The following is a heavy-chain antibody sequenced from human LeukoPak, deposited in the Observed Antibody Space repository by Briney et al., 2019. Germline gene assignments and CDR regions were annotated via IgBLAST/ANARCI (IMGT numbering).Heavy chain of an antibody. Sequence: PGGSLRLSCAVSGISLSNYGMSWARQAPGKGLEWVAGISGSGGGTNYADSVKGRFTISRDNPKNTLYLQMNRLRAEDTAVYFCAKRGVVIRVILVGFHKEAYYFDSWGQGALVTVSS. V-gene: IGHV3-23*01. CDR1: GISLSNYG. CDR2: ISGSGGGT. D-gene: IGHD3-22*01. CDR3: AKRGVVIRVILVGFHKEAYYFDS. J-gene: IGHJ4*02.